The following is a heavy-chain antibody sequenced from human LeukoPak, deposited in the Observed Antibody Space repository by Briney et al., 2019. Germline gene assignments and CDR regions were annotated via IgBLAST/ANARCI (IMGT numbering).Heavy chain of an antibody. CDR1: GGSISSSSYY. J-gene: IGHJ3*02. D-gene: IGHD3-9*01. Sequence: SETLSLTCTVSGGSISSSSYYWGWIRQPPGEGLEWIGSIYYSGSTYYNPSLKSRVTISVDTSKNQFSLKLSSVTAADTAVYYCAREPPYYDILTGYLPTNAFDIWGQGTMVTVSS. CDR2: IYYSGST. V-gene: IGHV4-39*07. CDR3: AREPPYYDILTGYLPTNAFDI.